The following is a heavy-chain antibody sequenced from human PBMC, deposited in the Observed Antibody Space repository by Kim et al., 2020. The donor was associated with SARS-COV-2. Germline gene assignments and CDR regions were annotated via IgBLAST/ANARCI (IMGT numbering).Heavy chain of an antibody. CDR1: GFTFSSYA. V-gene: IGHV3-23*01. CDR3: AKGGPRWLAHFDY. Sequence: GGSLRLSCAASGFTFSSYAMNWVRQAPGKGLEWVSGISGSGVSTDYAGSVKGRFTVSRDNSKNTLYLQMNSLRAEDTAVYYCAKGGPRWLAHFDYWGQGTLVTVSS. CDR2: ISGSGVST. J-gene: IGHJ4*02. D-gene: IGHD6-19*01.